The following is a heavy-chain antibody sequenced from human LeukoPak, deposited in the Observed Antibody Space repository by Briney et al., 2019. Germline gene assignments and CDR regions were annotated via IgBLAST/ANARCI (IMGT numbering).Heavy chain of an antibody. Sequence: PSETLSLTCAVYGGSFSGYYWSWLPQPPGKGLEWIGEINHSGSTNYNPSLTRRVTISVDTSKNQFSLKLSSVTAADTAVYYCARGGRVVVVAATPRAFDPWGQGTLVTVSS. V-gene: IGHV4-34*01. CDR1: GGSFSGYY. CDR2: INHSGST. D-gene: IGHD2-15*01. CDR3: ARGGRVVVVAATPRAFDP. J-gene: IGHJ5*02.